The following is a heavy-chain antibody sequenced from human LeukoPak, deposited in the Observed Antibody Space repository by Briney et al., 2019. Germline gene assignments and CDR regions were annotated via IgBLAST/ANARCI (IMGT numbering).Heavy chain of an antibody. Sequence: GGSLRLSCAASGFTVSSIYMSWVRQAPGKGLEWVSVIYSGGSTYYADSVKGRFTISRDNSKNTLYLQMNSLRAEDTAVYYCARDNWHYGSGSYYNPPGYYGMDVWGQGTTVTVSS. CDR3: ARDNWHYGSGSYYNPPGYYGMDV. CDR1: GFTVSSIY. D-gene: IGHD3-10*01. CDR2: IYSGGST. J-gene: IGHJ6*02. V-gene: IGHV3-53*01.